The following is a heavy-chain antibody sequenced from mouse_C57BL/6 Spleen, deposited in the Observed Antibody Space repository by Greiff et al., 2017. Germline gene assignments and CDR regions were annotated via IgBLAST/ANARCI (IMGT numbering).Heavy chain of an antibody. CDR2: INPVSGGT. J-gene: IGHJ3*01. D-gene: IGHD2-3*01. CDR3: TPYDPFAY. CDR1: GYAFTNYL. V-gene: IGHV1-54*01. Sequence: LVESGAELVRPGTSVKVSCKASGYAFTNYLIEWVKQRPGQGLEWIGVINPVSGGTNYNEKFKGKAILTADKSSSTAYMELRSLTSEDSAVYYCTPYDPFAYWGQGTLVTVSA.